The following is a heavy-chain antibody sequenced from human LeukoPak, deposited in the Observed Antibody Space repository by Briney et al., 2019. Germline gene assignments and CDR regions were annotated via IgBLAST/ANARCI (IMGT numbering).Heavy chain of an antibody. D-gene: IGHD6-19*01. CDR1: GGSISSGSYY. V-gene: IGHV4-39*07. CDR3: TGDLGQWLVDY. Sequence: SETLSLTCTVSGGSISSGSYYWGWIRQPPGKGREWIGSIYYSGSTYYNPSLKSRVTISVDTSKNQFSLKLNSVTAADTAVYYCTGDLGQWLVDYWGQGTLVTVSS. J-gene: IGHJ4*02. CDR2: IYYSGST.